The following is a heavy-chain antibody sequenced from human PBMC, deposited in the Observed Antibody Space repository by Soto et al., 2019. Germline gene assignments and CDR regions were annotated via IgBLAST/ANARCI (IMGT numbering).Heavy chain of an antibody. CDR1: GYTFTGYY. J-gene: IGHJ6*02. CDR2: INPSGGST. Sequence: ASVKVSCKASGYTFTGYYMHWVRQAPGQGLEWMGIINPSGGSTGCAQKFQGRVTMTTDKSTSTAYMDLSGLTSEDSAVYFCAKSPNPGSATSSYYGMDVWGQGTTVTVSS. V-gene: IGHV1-46*01. CDR3: AKSPNPGSATSSYYGMDV. D-gene: IGHD7-27*01.